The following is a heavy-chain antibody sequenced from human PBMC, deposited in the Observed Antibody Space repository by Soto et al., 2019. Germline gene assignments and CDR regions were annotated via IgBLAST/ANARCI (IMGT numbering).Heavy chain of an antibody. V-gene: IGHV3-33*01. D-gene: IGHD5-12*01. Sequence: GGSLRLSCAASGFTFSSYGMHWVRQAPGKGLEWVAVIWYDGSNKYYADSVKGRFTISRDNSKNTLYLQMNSLRAEDTAVYYCARAQSGYDYAGMDVWGQGTTVTVSS. J-gene: IGHJ6*02. CDR1: GFTFSSYG. CDR2: IWYDGSNK. CDR3: ARAQSGYDYAGMDV.